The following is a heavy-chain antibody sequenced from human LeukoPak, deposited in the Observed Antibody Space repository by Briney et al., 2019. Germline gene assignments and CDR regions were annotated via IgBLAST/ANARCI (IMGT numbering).Heavy chain of an antibody. J-gene: IGHJ4*02. CDR1: GGSMSSDY. CDR3: ARQMAKKWDLPGSFDY. V-gene: IGHV4-59*08. CDR2: LFGNGGT. D-gene: IGHD1-26*01. Sequence: SETLSLTCSVSGGSMSSDYWSWIRQSPGKGLEWIGRLFGNGGTNYSPSFQRRATMSVDTSTRRLSLRLNSVTAADTAVYYCARQMAKKWDLPGSFDYWGQGILVTVSS.